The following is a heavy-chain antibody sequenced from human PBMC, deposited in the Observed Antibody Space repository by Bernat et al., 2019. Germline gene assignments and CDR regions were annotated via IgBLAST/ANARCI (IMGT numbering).Heavy chain of an antibody. CDR2: ISSSSSYI. V-gene: IGHV3-21*01. Sequence: EVQLVESGGGLVKPGGSLRLSCAASGFTFSSYSMNWVRQAPGKGLEWVSSISSSSSYIYYADSVKGRFTISRDNAKNSLYLQMNSLRAEDTAVYYCASDQRTGDNYFDYWGQGTLVTVSS. CDR3: ASDQRTGDNYFDY. CDR1: GFTFSSYS. D-gene: IGHD7-27*01. J-gene: IGHJ4*02.